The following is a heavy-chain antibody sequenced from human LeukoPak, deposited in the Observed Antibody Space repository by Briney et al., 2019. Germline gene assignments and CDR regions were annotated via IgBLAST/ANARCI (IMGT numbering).Heavy chain of an antibody. D-gene: IGHD4-23*01. V-gene: IGHV3-23*01. J-gene: IGHJ4*02. CDR2: ISGSGGST. CDR1: GFTFSSYA. Sequence: GGSLRLSCAASGFTFSSYAMSWVRQAPGKGLEWVSAISGSGGSTYYADSVKGRFTISRDNSKNTLYLQMNSLRAEDTAVYYCAKGGSHEYGGLGFDYWGQGTLVTVSS. CDR3: AKGGSHEYGGLGFDY.